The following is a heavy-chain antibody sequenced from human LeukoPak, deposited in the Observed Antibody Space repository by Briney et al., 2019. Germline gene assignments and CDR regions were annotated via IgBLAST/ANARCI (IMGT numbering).Heavy chain of an antibody. D-gene: IGHD4-11*01. Sequence: ASVKVSCKVSGYTLTELSMHWVRQAPGKGLEWMGGFDPEDGETIYAQKFQGRVTMTEDTSTDTAYMELRSLRSDDTAVYYCARDPGYSNYWGYWGQGTLVTVSS. V-gene: IGHV1-24*01. CDR3: ARDPGYSNYWGY. J-gene: IGHJ4*02. CDR2: FDPEDGET. CDR1: GYTLTELS.